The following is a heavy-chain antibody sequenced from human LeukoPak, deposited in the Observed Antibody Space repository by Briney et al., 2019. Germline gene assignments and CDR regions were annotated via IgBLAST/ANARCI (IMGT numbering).Heavy chain of an antibody. V-gene: IGHV3-66*01. Sequence: GGSLRLSCVPSGLTVSSNYMSWVRQAPGKGLEWVSVTYSGGSTDYADSVKGRFTISRDNSKNTLYLQMNSLRVEDTAVYYCAGGLGYARSCWGQGTLVTVSS. CDR3: AGGLGYARSC. CDR1: GLTVSSNY. J-gene: IGHJ4*02. D-gene: IGHD2-2*01. CDR2: TYSGGST.